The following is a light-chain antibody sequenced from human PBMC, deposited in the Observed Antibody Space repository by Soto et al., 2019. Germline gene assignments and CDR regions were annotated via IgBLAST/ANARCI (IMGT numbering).Light chain of an antibody. CDR1: QSISSW. Sequence: DIQMTQSPSTLSASVGDRVTITCRASQSISSWLAWYQQKPGKAPKLLIYKASSLESGVPSRFXXSGSGTEFTLTISSLQPDDFATYYCQQYNSYSPALTFGGGTKVEIK. CDR3: QQYNSYSPALT. V-gene: IGKV1-5*03. CDR2: KAS. J-gene: IGKJ4*01.